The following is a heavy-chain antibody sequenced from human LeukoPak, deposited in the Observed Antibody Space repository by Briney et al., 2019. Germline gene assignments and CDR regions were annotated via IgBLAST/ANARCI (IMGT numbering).Heavy chain of an antibody. D-gene: IGHD3-22*01. Sequence: PSETLSLTCSVSGASIRDYCWTWIRQPPGKRLQWIGSISHSGSTKYNPSLNSRVSISIDTSRDQFSLKLRSVAAADTAVYYCAREPRYYRDSYYSYMDVWGKGTTVTVSS. CDR2: ISHSGST. CDR1: GASIRDYC. J-gene: IGHJ6*03. V-gene: IGHV4-59*01. CDR3: AREPRYYRDSYYSYMDV.